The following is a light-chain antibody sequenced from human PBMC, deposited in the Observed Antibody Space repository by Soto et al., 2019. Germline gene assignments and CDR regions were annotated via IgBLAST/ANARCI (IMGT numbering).Light chain of an antibody. J-gene: IGLJ2*01. CDR2: EVN. CDR1: SSDVGGYNY. V-gene: IGLV2-8*01. CDR3: SSCADSNNLV. Sequence: QSALTQPPSASGSPGQSVTISCTGTSSDVGGYNYVSWYQQHPGKAPKLIIYEVNKRPSGVPDRFSGSKSGNTASLTVSGLQAEDAAGYHCSSCADSNNLVFGGGTKLTVL.